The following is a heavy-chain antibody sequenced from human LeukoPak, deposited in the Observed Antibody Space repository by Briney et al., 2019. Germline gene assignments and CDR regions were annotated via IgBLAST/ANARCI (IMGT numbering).Heavy chain of an antibody. Sequence: AASVKVSCKASGYTFTGYYMHWVRQAPGQGLEWMGRINPNSGGTNYAQKFQGRVTMTRDTSISTAYMELSRLRSDDTAVYYCYYMMATIGFDYWGQGTLVTVSS. D-gene: IGHD5-24*01. V-gene: IGHV1-2*06. CDR3: YYMMATIGFDY. CDR2: INPNSGGT. J-gene: IGHJ4*02. CDR1: GYTFTGYY.